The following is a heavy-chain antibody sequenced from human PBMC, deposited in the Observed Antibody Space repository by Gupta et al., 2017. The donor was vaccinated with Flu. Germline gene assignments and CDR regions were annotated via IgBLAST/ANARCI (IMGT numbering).Heavy chain of an antibody. CDR3: AKGNAPLSGYYPSDY. V-gene: IGHV3-23*01. CDR1: GFTFSIYA. Sequence: EVQLLESGGGLVQPGGSLRLSCAASGFTFSIYAMTWVRQTPGKGLEWVSTISGSGGSTYYADSVKGRFTISRDNSKNTLYLQLNSLRSEDTAVYYCAKGNAPLSGYYPSDYWGQGTLVTVSS. CDR2: ISGSGGST. J-gene: IGHJ4*02. D-gene: IGHD3-22*01.